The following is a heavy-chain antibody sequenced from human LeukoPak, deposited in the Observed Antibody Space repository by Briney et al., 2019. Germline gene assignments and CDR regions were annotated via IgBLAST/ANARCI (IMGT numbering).Heavy chain of an antibody. CDR1: GYTFTSYY. Sequence: ASVKVSCKASGYTFTSYYMHWVRQAPGQGLEWMGIINPSGGSTSYAQKFQGRVTMTRNTSISTAYMELSSLRSEDTAVYYCARVRMVRGVGFPLGYWGQGTLVTVSS. CDR3: ARVRMVRGVGFPLGY. D-gene: IGHD3-10*01. J-gene: IGHJ4*02. CDR2: INPSGGST. V-gene: IGHV1-46*01.